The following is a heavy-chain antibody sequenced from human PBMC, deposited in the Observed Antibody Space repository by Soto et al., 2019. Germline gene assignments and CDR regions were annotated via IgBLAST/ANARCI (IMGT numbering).Heavy chain of an antibody. Sequence: QVQLQESGPGLVRPSETLSLTCTVAGDSVSSCSRNWNWLPQAPGKGLDGSRYIYFTARTNHNLSLKSRVTISVDTSENHRCLNLPSVTAADTAVYYCARELVAIGGSVSAFDLWGQGTMVTVSS. J-gene: IGHJ3*01. CDR3: ARELVAIGGSVSAFDL. V-gene: IGHV4-61*03. CDR2: IYFTART. D-gene: IGHD6-6*01. CDR1: GDSVSSCSRN.